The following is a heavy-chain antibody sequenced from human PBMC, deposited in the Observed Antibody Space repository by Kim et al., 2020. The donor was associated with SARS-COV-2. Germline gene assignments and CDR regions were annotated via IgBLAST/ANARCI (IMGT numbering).Heavy chain of an antibody. J-gene: IGHJ6*02. CDR3: ARLLRYYYYDMDV. V-gene: IGHV3-23*01. Sequence: YADSVKGRYTISRDNSKNTLYLQMNSLRAEDTAVYYCARLLRYYYYDMDVWGQGTTVTVSS. D-gene: IGHD3-10*01.